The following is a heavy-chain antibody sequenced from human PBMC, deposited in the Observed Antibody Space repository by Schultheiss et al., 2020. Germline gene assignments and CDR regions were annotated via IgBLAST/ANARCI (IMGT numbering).Heavy chain of an antibody. Sequence: SQTLSLTCTVSGGSISSSSYYWSWIRQPPGKGLEWIGYIYYSGSTNYNPSLKSRVTISVDTSKNQFSLKLSSVTAADTAVYYCARELHCSGGSCYSGWFDPWGQGTLVTVSS. CDR1: GGSISSSSYY. CDR3: ARELHCSGGSCYSGWFDP. CDR2: IYYSGST. D-gene: IGHD2-15*01. J-gene: IGHJ5*02. V-gene: IGHV4-61*01.